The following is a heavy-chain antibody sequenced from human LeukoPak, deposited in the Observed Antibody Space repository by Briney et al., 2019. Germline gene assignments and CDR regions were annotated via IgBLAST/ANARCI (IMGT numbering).Heavy chain of an antibody. V-gene: IGHV4-4*07. Sequence: PSETLSLTCTVSGGSISSYYWSWIRQPAGKGLEWIGRIYTSGSTNYNPSLKSRVTMSVDTSKKQFSLKLSSVTAADTAEYYCARGGYYYDSSGYYSFDYWGQGTLVTVSS. J-gene: IGHJ4*02. CDR1: GGSISSYY. CDR2: IYTSGST. CDR3: ARGGYYYDSSGYYSFDY. D-gene: IGHD3-22*01.